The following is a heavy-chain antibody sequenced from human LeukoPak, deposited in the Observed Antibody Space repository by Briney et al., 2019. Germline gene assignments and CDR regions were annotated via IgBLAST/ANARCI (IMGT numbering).Heavy chain of an antibody. Sequence: GGSLRLSCAASGFTFSSFGMSWVRQAPGKGLEWVSAISSTGGTTSYADSVKGRFTISRDNAKNTLYLQMNSLRAEDTAVYYCARVGMGLYYFDYWGQGTLVTVSS. J-gene: IGHJ4*02. V-gene: IGHV3-23*01. CDR3: ARVGMGLYYFDY. CDR1: GFTFSSFG. D-gene: IGHD3/OR15-3a*01. CDR2: ISSTGGTT.